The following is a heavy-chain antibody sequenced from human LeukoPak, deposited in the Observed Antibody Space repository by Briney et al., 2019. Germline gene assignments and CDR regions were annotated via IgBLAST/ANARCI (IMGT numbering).Heavy chain of an antibody. Sequence: PGGSLRLSCAASGVTLSGYWMSSLPHAPQQGLERVDNIKQDGGEKYYVDSEKGRFTISRDNAKTLLYLQMNSLRAEDTAVYYCARDRGFGQADVWGKGTTVTVSS. CDR3: ARDRGFGQADV. D-gene: IGHD3-10*01. J-gene: IGHJ6*04. CDR2: IKQDGGEK. V-gene: IGHV3-7*01. CDR1: GVTLSGYW.